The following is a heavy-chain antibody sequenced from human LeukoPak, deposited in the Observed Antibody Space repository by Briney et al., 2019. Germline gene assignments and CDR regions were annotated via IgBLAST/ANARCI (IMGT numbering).Heavy chain of an antibody. V-gene: IGHV1-8*01. CDR2: MNPNSGNT. Sequence: ASVKVSCKASGYTFNSYDINWVRQATGQGLEWMGWMNPNSGNTGYAQKFQGRVTMTRNTSISTAYMELSSLRSEDTAVYYCARGGVYCSGGSCYSGNWFDPWGQGTLVTVSS. D-gene: IGHD2-15*01. CDR1: GYTFNSYD. CDR3: ARGGVYCSGGSCYSGNWFDP. J-gene: IGHJ5*02.